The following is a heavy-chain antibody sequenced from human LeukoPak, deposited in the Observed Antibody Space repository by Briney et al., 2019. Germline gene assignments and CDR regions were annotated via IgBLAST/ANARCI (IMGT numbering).Heavy chain of an antibody. D-gene: IGHD2-15*01. CDR1: GGSFSGYY. CDR2: INHSGST. J-gene: IGHJ6*03. Sequence: SETPSLTCAVYGGSFSGYYWSWIRQPPGKGLEWIGEINHSGSTNYNPSLKSRVTISVDTSKNQFSLKLSSVTAADTAVYYCARLPVYYYYYYMDVWGKGTTVTISS. V-gene: IGHV4-34*01. CDR3: ARLPVYYYYYYMDV.